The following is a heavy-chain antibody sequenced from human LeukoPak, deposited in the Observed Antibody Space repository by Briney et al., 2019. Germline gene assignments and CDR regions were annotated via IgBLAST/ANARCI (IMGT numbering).Heavy chain of an antibody. CDR3: ARDGSGWGLDRLTFDY. Sequence: VASVKVSCKASGYTFTGYYMHWVRQAPGQGLEWMGWINPNSGGTNYAQKFQGRVTMTTDTSTSTAYMELRSLRSDDTAVYYCARDGSGWGLDRLTFDYWGQGTLVTVSS. J-gene: IGHJ4*02. CDR2: INPNSGGT. D-gene: IGHD6-19*01. CDR1: GYTFTGYY. V-gene: IGHV1-2*02.